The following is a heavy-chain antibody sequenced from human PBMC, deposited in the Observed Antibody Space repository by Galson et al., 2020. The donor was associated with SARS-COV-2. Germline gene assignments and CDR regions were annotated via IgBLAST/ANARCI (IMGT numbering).Heavy chain of an antibody. CDR3: ARDRFLEWLLLGNYYYYYMDV. CDR2: ISSSGSTI. D-gene: IGHD3-3*01. Sequence: GGSLRLSCAASGFTFSSYEMNWVRQAPGKGLEWVSYISSSGSTIYYADSVKGRFTISRDNAKNSLYLQMNSLRAEDTAVYYCARDRFLEWLLLGNYYYYYMDVWGKGTTVTVSS. V-gene: IGHV3-48*03. J-gene: IGHJ6*03. CDR1: GFTFSSYE.